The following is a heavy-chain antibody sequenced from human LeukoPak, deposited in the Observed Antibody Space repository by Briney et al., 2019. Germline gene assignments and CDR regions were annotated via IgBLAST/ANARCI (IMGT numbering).Heavy chain of an antibody. Sequence: ASVKVSCKASGCTFSSYAISLVRQPPAPGLEWMGGIIPIFGTANYAQKFQGRVTITADESTSTAYMELSSLRSEDTAVYYCARDEATVTTVPYYYYMDVWGKGTTVTVSS. V-gene: IGHV1-69*01. CDR1: GCTFSSYA. D-gene: IGHD4-17*01. CDR2: IIPIFGTA. J-gene: IGHJ6*03. CDR3: ARDEATVTTVPYYYYMDV.